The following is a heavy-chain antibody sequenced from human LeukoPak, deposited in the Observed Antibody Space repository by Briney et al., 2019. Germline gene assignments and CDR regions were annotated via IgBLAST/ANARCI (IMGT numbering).Heavy chain of an antibody. CDR3: AGESYTGSYWAR. CDR1: GFTFSSYT. Sequence: GGSLRLSCAASGFTFSSYTMHWVRQAPGKGLEWVAFISYDGSNKYYADSVKGRFTISRDNSKNTLYLQMTSLRAEDTAVYYCAGESYTGSYWARWGQGTLVTVSS. V-gene: IGHV3-30-3*01. CDR2: ISYDGSNK. D-gene: IGHD1-26*01. J-gene: IGHJ4*02.